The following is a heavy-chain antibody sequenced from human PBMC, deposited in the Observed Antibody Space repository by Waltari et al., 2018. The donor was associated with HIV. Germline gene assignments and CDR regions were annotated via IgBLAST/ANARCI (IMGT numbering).Heavy chain of an antibody. Sequence: EVQLVESGGGLVKPGGSLRLSCVASGFTLRSSRMPWARQGPGMGLVWVSRINNDGSNTNYADSVKGRFTISRDNAKNTLYLQMNSLRAEDTAVYSCVRDYDSSGYYSANWFDPWGQGTLVTVSS. V-gene: IGHV3-74*01. J-gene: IGHJ5*02. D-gene: IGHD3-22*01. CDR1: GFTLRSSR. CDR2: INNDGSNT. CDR3: VRDYDSSGYYSANWFDP.